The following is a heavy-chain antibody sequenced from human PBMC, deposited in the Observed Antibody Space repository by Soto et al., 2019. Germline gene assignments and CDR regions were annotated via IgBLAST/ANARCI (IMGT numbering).Heavy chain of an antibody. CDR3: AKDYSSGYYAFDI. V-gene: IGHV3-23*01. J-gene: IGHJ3*02. Sequence: EVQLLESGGGLVQPGGSLRLSCAPSGFTFTTYAMSWVRQAPGKGLEWVSSISSGGDTYYADSVKGRFTISRDSSKNTLCLQMNNLRAEDTATYYCAKDYSSGYYAFDIWGRGTMVTVSS. CDR1: GFTFTTYA. D-gene: IGHD3-22*01. CDR2: ISSGGDT.